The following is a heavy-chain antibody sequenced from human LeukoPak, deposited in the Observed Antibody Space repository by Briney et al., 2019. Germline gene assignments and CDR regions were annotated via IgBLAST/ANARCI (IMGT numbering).Heavy chain of an antibody. J-gene: IGHJ4*02. CDR2: ISAYNGNT. V-gene: IGHV1-18*01. Sequence: ASVKVSRKASGYTFTSYGISWVRQAPGQGLEWMGWISAYNGNTNYAQKLQGRVTMTTDTSTSTAYMELRSLRSDDTAVYYCAREMATAMGYYFDYWGQGTLVTVSS. D-gene: IGHD5-18*01. CDR3: AREMATAMGYYFDY. CDR1: GYTFTSYG.